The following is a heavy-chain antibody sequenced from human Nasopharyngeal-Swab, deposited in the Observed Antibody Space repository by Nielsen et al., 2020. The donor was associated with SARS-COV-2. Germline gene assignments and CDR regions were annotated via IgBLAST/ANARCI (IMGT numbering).Heavy chain of an antibody. CDR3: TRDLGRWQLFDP. V-gene: IGHV3-21*01. CDR2: ISSSSSYI. D-gene: IGHD7-27*01. Sequence: GGSLRLSCAASGFTVSSYSMNWVRQAPGKGLEWVSSISSSSSYIYYADSVKGRFTISRDNAKNSLYLQMNSLRAEDTAAFYCTRDLGRWQLFDPWGQGTLVTVSS. CDR1: GFTVSSYS. J-gene: IGHJ5*02.